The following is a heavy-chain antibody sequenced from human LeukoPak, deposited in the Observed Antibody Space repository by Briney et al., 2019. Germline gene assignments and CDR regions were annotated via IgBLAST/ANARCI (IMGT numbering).Heavy chain of an antibody. J-gene: IGHJ4*02. CDR2: IWHDGGRK. D-gene: IGHD6-6*01. CDR1: GFTFSTHG. V-gene: IGHV3-33*01. Sequence: GGSLRLSCVVSGFTFSTHGFHWVRQAPGKGLEWVSVIWHDGGRKEYADSVRGRFTISRDNSNLYLQMNSLRAEDTAVYYCARLEYSSSYDYWGQGTLVTVSS. CDR3: ARLEYSSSYDY.